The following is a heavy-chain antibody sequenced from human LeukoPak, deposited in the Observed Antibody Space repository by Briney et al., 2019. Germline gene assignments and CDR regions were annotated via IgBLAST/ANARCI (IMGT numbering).Heavy chain of an antibody. V-gene: IGHV4-59*01. CDR2: IYYSGRT. Sequence: SEKLYFTCTGSSGSYNSYYWSWIRHRQGKGLEWIGNIYYSGRTNYKPSLKSRATISVDTSKNPFSLKLCSVTAADTAVYYCARASISSPNTAMVDFDYWGQGTLVTVSS. J-gene: IGHJ4*02. CDR3: ARASISSPNTAMVDFDY. D-gene: IGHD5-18*01. CDR1: SGSYNSYY.